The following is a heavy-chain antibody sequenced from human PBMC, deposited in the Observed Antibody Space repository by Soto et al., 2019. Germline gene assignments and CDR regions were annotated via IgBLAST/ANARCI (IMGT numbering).Heavy chain of an antibody. Sequence: QVQLVQSGAEVKKPGSSVKVSCKASGGTFSNYPISWVRQAPGQGLEWMGGIIPIFGTVNYAQKFQGRVTSTADESTSTAYMELSSRRSEDTAVYYCARGNHRWLQLWYFDLWGRGTLVTVSS. D-gene: IGHD5-12*01. CDR1: GGTFSNYP. CDR3: ARGNHRWLQLWYFDL. V-gene: IGHV1-69*12. CDR2: IIPIFGTV. J-gene: IGHJ2*01.